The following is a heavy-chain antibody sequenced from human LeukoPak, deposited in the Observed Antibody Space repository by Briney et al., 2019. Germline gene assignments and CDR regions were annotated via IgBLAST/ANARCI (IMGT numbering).Heavy chain of an antibody. J-gene: IGHJ3*02. V-gene: IGHV3-30-3*01. CDR1: GFTFSSYA. D-gene: IGHD6-6*01. CDR3: ARDGSIAARPGAFDI. Sequence: PGGSLRLSCAASGFTFSSYAMHWVRQAPGKGLEWVAVISYDGSNKYYADSVKGRFTISRDNSKNTLYLQMNSLRAEDTAVYYCARDGSIAARPGAFDIWGQGTMVTVSS. CDR2: ISYDGSNK.